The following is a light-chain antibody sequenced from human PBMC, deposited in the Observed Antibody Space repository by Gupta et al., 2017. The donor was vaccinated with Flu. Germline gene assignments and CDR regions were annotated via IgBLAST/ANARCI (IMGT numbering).Light chain of an antibody. Sequence: QSVLTQPPSASGTPGQRVTISCSGSSSNIGSNTVNWYQQLPGTAPKLLIHRTNQRPSGVPDRFSGSKSGTSASLAISGLQSEDEADYYCAAWDDSLIWVFGGGTRLTVL. J-gene: IGLJ3*02. CDR1: SSNIGSNT. V-gene: IGLV1-44*01. CDR3: AAWDDSLIWV. CDR2: RTN.